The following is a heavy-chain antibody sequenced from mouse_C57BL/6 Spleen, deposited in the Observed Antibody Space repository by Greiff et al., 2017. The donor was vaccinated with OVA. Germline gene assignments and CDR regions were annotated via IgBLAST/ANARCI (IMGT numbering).Heavy chain of an antibody. J-gene: IGHJ2*01. Sequence: VKLQESGPELVKPGASVKISCKASGYAFSSSWMNWVKQRPGKGLEWIGRIYPGDGDTNYNGKFKGKATLTADKSSSTAYMQLSSLTSEDSAVYFCARKEDSSGLDYWGQGTTRTVSS. CDR2: IYPGDGDT. CDR1: GYAFSSSW. CDR3: ARKEDSSGLDY. D-gene: IGHD3-2*02. V-gene: IGHV1-82*01.